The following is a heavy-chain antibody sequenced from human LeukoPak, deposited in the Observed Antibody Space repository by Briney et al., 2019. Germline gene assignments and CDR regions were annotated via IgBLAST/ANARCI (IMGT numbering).Heavy chain of an antibody. J-gene: IGHJ4*02. D-gene: IGHD2-2*01. CDR3: ATPPGYQLLSFDY. V-gene: IGHV3-23*01. Sequence: GGSLRLSCAASGFTFSSYAINWVRQAPGKGLEWVSIISGSGGSTYYADSVKGRFTISRDNSKNTLYLQVNSLRAEDTAVYYCATPPGYQLLSFDYWGQGTLVTVSS. CDR2: ISGSGGST. CDR1: GFTFSSYA.